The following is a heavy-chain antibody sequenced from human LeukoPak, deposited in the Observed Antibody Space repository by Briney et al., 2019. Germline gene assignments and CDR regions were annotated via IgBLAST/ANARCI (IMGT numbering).Heavy chain of an antibody. D-gene: IGHD6-6*01. CDR1: GGSISSGGYS. V-gene: IGHV4-30-4*07. CDR2: IYYSGST. CDR3: ARGRIAAR. J-gene: IGHJ4*02. Sequence: KPSETLSLTCAVSGGSISSGGYSWSWIRQPPGKGLEWIGYIYYSGSTYYNPSLKSRVTISVDTSKNQFSLKLSSVTAADTAVYYCARGRIAARWGQGTLVAVSS.